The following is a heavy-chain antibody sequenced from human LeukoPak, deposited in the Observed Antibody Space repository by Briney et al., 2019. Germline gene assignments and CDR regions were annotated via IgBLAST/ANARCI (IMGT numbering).Heavy chain of an antibody. Sequence: GGSLSLSCAASGFTFSDHFLDWVRQAPGKGLEWVGRSRNKAKSYTTEYAASVKGRFTISRDDSKNSLYLQMNSLKTEDTAVYYCARVGSVARSDYLDYWGQGTLVTVSS. J-gene: IGHJ4*02. CDR3: ARVGSVARSDYLDY. V-gene: IGHV3-72*01. D-gene: IGHD5-12*01. CDR2: SRNKAKSYTT. CDR1: GFTFSDHF.